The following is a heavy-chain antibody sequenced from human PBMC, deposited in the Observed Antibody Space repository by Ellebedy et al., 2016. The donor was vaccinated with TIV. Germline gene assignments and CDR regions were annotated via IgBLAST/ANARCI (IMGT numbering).Heavy chain of an antibody. J-gene: IGHJ6*02. CDR3: AKGAYEQLERRYYYYGMDV. V-gene: IGHV3-30*18. CDR1: GFTFSSYG. Sequence: GGSLRLSXAASGFTFSSYGMHWVRQAPGKGLEWVAVISYDGSNKYYADSVKGRFTISRDNSKNTLYLQMNSLRAEDTAVYYCAKGAYEQLERRYYYYGMDVWGQGTTVTVSS. CDR2: ISYDGSNK. D-gene: IGHD1-1*01.